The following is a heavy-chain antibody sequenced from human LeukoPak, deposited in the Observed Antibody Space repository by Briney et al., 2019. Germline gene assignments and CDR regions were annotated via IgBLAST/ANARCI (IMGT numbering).Heavy chain of an antibody. CDR2: IYYSRAT. D-gene: IGHD6-13*01. CDR1: RGPISTYY. J-gene: IGHJ4*02. V-gene: IGHV4-59*01. CDR3: ARGVYIAAAQYGF. Sequence: SETLSLTCTVSRGPISTYYGTSIRQPPGKGLGRIGYIYYSRATNYNPSLKSRVTISVDTSKNQFSLKLSSVTAADTAVYYCARGVYIAAAQYGFWGQGTLVTVSS.